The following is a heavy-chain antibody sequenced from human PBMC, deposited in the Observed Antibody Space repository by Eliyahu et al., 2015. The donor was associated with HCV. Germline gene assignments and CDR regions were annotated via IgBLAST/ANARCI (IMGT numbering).Heavy chain of an antibody. CDR3: ARGPLGLRFDLFYFDY. CDR1: GFXFXXYY. CDR2: ISSSSSYT. D-gene: IGHD4-17*01. V-gene: IGHV3-11*06. Sequence: QVQLVESGGGLVKPGGSLRLSCAASGFXFXXYYMSWIRQAPGKGLGWVSYISSSSSYTNYADSVKGRFTISRDNAKNSLYLQMNSLRAEDTAVYYCARGPLGLRFDLFYFDYWGQGTLVTVSS. J-gene: IGHJ4*02.